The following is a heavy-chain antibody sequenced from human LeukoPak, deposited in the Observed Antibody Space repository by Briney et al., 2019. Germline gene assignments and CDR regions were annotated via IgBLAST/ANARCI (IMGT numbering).Heavy chain of an antibody. D-gene: IGHD5-18*01. Sequence: SETLSLTCAVSGDSISSYYWSWVRQPPGEGLEGIGYIYYSGSTNYNPSLKSRVTISVDTSKNQFSLKLTSVTAADTAVYYCARLRGYNFFYAFAIWGQGTMVTVSS. CDR1: GDSISSYY. CDR2: IYYSGST. J-gene: IGHJ3*02. CDR3: ARLRGYNFFYAFAI. V-gene: IGHV4-59*08.